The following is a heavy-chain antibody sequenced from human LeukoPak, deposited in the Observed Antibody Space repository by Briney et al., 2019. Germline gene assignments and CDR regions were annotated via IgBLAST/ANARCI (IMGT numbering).Heavy chain of an antibody. CDR1: GFTFSDYY. D-gene: IGHD3-22*01. J-gene: IGHJ4*02. CDR3: ARDIGVNMI. V-gene: IGHV3-30*03. CDR2: ISIDGNIK. Sequence: QTGGSLRLSCAASGFTFSDYYMSWIRQAPGKGLEWVAVISIDGNIKYYTDSVKGRFTISRDNSKNTLYLQMNSLRPEDTAVYYCARDIGVNMIWGQGTLVTVSS.